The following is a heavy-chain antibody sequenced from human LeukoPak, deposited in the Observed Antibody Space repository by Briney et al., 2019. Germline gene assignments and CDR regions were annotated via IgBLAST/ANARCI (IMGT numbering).Heavy chain of an antibody. J-gene: IGHJ4*02. V-gene: IGHV4-59*08. D-gene: IGHD6-19*01. CDR1: GGSISSYY. CDR2: IYYGGST. Sequence: SETLSLTCTVSGGSISSYYWSWIRQPPGKGLEWIGYIYYGGSTNYNPSLKSRVTISVDTSKNQFSLKLSSVTAADTAVYYCARQIAVAGIYYFDYWGQGTLVTVSS. CDR3: ARQIAVAGIYYFDY.